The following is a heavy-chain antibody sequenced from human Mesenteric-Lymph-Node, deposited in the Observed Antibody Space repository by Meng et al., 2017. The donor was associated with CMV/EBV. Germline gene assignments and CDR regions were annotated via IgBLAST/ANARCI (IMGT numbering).Heavy chain of an antibody. J-gene: IGHJ4*02. D-gene: IGHD4-11*01. CDR3: ASSAADYSNCDY. CDR2: ISYDGSNK. V-gene: IGHV3-30*04. CDR1: GFTFSSYA. Sequence: GGSLRLSCAASGFTFSSYAMHWVRQAPGKGLEWVAVISYDGSNKYYADSVKGRFTISRDNSKNTLYLQMNSLRAEDTAVYYCASSAADYSNCDYWGQGTLVTVSS.